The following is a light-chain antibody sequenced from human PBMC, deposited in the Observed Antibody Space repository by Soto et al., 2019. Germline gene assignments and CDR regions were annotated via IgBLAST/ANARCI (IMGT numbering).Light chain of an antibody. CDR1: ESISNW. CDR2: DAS. V-gene: IGKV1-5*01. Sequence: DIPMTQSPSILSASVGDRVAITCRASESISNWLAWYQQKPGKAPKVLIYDASRLQSGVPERFSGSGSGTEFILTINSLRADDIATYYCQQYKSYSYTFGPGTNLEI. CDR3: QQYKSYSYT. J-gene: IGKJ2*01.